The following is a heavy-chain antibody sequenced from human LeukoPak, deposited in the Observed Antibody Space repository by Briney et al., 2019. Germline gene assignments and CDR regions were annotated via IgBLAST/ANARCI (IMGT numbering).Heavy chain of an antibody. V-gene: IGHV4-30-2*05. Sequence: SETLSLTCAVSGGSISSGGYSWSWIRQPPGKGLEWIGYIYHSGSTYYNPPLKSRVTISVDTSKNQFSLKLSSVTAADTAVYYCARERYYDSSGERWFDPWGQGTLVTVSS. CDR2: IYHSGST. D-gene: IGHD3-22*01. J-gene: IGHJ5*02. CDR3: ARERYYDSSGERWFDP. CDR1: GGSISSGGYS.